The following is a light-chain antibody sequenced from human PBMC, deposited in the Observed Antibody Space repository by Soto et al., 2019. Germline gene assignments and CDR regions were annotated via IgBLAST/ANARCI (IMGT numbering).Light chain of an antibody. CDR1: SNDVGGYNY. V-gene: IGLV2-14*01. CDR2: EVS. Sequence: QSALTQPASVSGSPGQSITISCTGTSNDVGGYNYVSWYQQHPGKAPKLMIYEVSNRPSGVSNRFSGSKSGNMASLTISGLQAEDEADYYCSSYTTISTLEVFGGGTKLTVL. J-gene: IGLJ3*02. CDR3: SSYTTISTLEV.